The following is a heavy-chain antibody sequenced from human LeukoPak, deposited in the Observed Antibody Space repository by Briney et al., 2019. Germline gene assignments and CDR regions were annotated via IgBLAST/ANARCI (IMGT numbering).Heavy chain of an antibody. CDR3: AKRITEAAGIYFDS. CDR1: GFSFSSFA. V-gene: IGHV3-23*01. D-gene: IGHD6-19*01. Sequence: GGSLGLSCAGSGFSFSSFAMTWVRQAPGKGLEWVSTIYGGGTNTFYADSVKGRFTISRDDSKSMQFLEMDSLRPEDTAVYFCAKRITEAAGIYFDSWGHGTLVTVSS. CDR2: IYGGGTNT. J-gene: IGHJ4*01.